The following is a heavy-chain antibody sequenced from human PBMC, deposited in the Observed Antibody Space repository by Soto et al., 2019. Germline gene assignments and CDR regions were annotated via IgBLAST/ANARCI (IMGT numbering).Heavy chain of an antibody. CDR3: AKDGIAVTIFDY. D-gene: IGHD2-21*01. V-gene: IGHV3-30*18. CDR2: ISYDGSNK. Sequence: PGGSLRLSCSASGFTFSSYGMHCVRQAPGKGLEWVAVISYDGSNKYYADSVKGRFTISRDNSKNTLYLQMNSLRAEDTAVYYCAKDGIAVTIFDYWGQGTLVTVSS. CDR1: GFTFSSYG. J-gene: IGHJ4*02.